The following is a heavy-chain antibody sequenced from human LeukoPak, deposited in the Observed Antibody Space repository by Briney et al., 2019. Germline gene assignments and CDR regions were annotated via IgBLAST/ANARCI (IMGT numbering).Heavy chain of an antibody. D-gene: IGHD1/OR15-1a*01. CDR1: GFTFSGYW. CDR3: AKQRGQGYYFDY. Sequence: GGSLRLSRAAPGFTFSGYWMTWVRQAPGKGRDRLANIIQDGGDKYYVGSVKGRFTIARDNVKHSLDLQMNSLRAEDTAVYYCAKQRGQGYYFDYWGQGTLVTVSS. V-gene: IGHV3-7*01. J-gene: IGHJ4*02. CDR2: IIQDGGDK.